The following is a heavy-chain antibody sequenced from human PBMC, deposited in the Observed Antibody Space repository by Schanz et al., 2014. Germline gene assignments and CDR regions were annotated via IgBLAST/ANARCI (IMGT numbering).Heavy chain of an antibody. CDR2: ISGSGGDT. CDR1: GFTFSTYA. J-gene: IGHJ4*02. CDR3: AKDGVPSPWVCFGGYCYSGGADY. D-gene: IGHD2-21*02. Sequence: EVQLVESGGGLVQPGGSLRLSCAASGFTFSTYAMNWVRQAPGKGLEWVSGISGSGGDTYYVDSVKGRFTVSRDNSENTLYLQMNSLTGEDTAVYYCAKDGVPSPWVCFGGYCYSGGADYWGQGTLVTVSS. V-gene: IGHV3-23*04.